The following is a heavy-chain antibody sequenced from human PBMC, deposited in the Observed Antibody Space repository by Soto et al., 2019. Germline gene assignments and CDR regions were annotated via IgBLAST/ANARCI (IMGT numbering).Heavy chain of an antibody. V-gene: IGHV6-1*01. Sequence: SQTLSLTCAISGGIVSSNSAAWNWIRQSPSRGLEWLGRTYYRSKWYNDYAVSVKSRITINPDTSKNQFSLQLNSVTPEDTAAYYCAREGSCWAYYFDGMDVVRKGTMADVSS. CDR2: TYYRSKWYN. J-gene: IGHJ6*04. CDR1: GGIVSSNSAA. D-gene: IGHD6-19*01. CDR3: AREGSCWAYYFDGMDV.